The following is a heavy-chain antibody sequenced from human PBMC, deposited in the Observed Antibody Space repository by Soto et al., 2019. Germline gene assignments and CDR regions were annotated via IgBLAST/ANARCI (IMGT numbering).Heavy chain of an antibody. V-gene: IGHV3-23*01. CDR1: GFTFSSYA. J-gene: IGHJ4*02. CDR3: AKEGMLRFLEWSHFDY. D-gene: IGHD3-3*01. CDR2: ISGSGGST. Sequence: QPGGSLRLSCAASGFTFSSYAMDWVRQAPGKGLEWVSVISGSGGSTYHADSVKGRFTISRDNSKNTLYLQMNSLRAEDTAVYYCAKEGMLRFLEWSHFDYWGQGTLVTVSS.